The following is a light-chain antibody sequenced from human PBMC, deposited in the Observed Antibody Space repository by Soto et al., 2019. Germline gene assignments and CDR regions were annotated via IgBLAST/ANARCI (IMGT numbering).Light chain of an antibody. J-gene: IGLJ2*01. CDR1: ALPKQY. CDR3: QSADSNDVV. CDR2: KDS. Sequence: SYALSQPPTVFVSLGQTAMITCSGDALPKQYAYWYQQKPGQAPVLVIYKDSERPSGIPERFSGSSSGTTVTLTISGVQAEDEADYYCQSADSNDVVFGGGTKVTVL. V-gene: IGLV3-25*03.